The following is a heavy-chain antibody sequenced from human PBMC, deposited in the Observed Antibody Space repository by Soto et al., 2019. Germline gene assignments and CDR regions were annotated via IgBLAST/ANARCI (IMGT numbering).Heavy chain of an antibody. D-gene: IGHD3-3*01. J-gene: IGHJ6*02. CDR2: IYYSGST. CDR3: ARVGIFGVVTPLYGMDV. V-gene: IGHV4-30-4*08. Sequence: SETLSLTCTVSGGSISSYYWSWIRQPPGKGLEWIGYIYYSGSTYYNPSLKSRVTISVDTSKNQFSLKLSSVTAADTAVYYCARVGIFGVVTPLYGMDVWGQGTTVTVSS. CDR1: GGSISSYY.